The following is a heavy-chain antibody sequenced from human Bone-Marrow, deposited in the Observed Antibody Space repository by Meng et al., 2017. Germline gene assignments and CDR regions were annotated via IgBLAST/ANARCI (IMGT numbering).Heavy chain of an antibody. Sequence: VRRVEFGGGLVQPGGSLRLSCAVSGVTFSGSDIHWVRQASGKGLEWVGRIETKPNNYATSYAASVRGRFTISRDDSKNTAYLEMNSLKTEDTALYYCTIYTSGNIWGQGTMVTVSS. D-gene: IGHD6-19*01. V-gene: IGHV3-73*01. CDR3: TIYTSGNI. J-gene: IGHJ3*02. CDR2: IETKPNNYAT. CDR1: GVTFSGSD.